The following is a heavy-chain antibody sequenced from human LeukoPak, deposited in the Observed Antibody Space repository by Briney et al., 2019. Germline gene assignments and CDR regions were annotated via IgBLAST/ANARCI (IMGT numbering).Heavy chain of an antibody. CDR2: IYSGGST. J-gene: IGHJ4*02. CDR1: GFTVSSNY. D-gene: IGHD1/OR15-1a*01. CDR3: ARDDGTIDY. Sequence: PGGSLRPSSAASGFTVSSNYTGWVRQAPGKGLESVSVIYSGGSTYYADSVKGRFTISRDNSKNTLYLQMNSLSAEDTAVYYCARDDGTIDYWGQGTLVTVSS. V-gene: IGHV3-53*01.